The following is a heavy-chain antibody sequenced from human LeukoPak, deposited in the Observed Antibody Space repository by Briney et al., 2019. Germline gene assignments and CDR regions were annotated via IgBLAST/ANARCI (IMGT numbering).Heavy chain of an antibody. CDR3: ARDGGRNWNYAWFDP. J-gene: IGHJ5*02. V-gene: IGHV1-2*02. CDR1: GYTFTGYY. Sequence: GASVKVSCKASGYTFTGYYMHWVRQAPGQGLEWMGWINPNSGGTNYAQKFQGRVTMTRDTSISTAYMELSRLRSDDTAVYYCARDGGRNWNYAWFDPWGQGTLVTVSS. D-gene: IGHD1-7*01. CDR2: INPNSGGT.